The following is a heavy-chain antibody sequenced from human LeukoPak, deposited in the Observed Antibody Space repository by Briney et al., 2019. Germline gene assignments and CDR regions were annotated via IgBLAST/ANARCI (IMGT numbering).Heavy chain of an antibody. V-gene: IGHV4-59*01. CDR1: GVSIRGYY. J-gene: IGHJ5*02. CDR2: IYYSGST. Sequence: PSETLSLTCTVSGVSIRGYYWSWIRQPPGKGLEWLGYIYYSGSTNYNPSLKSRVTISVDTSKSQFSLKLSSVTAADTAVYYCASSGGVYNWFDPWGLGTLVTVSS. D-gene: IGHD2-15*01. CDR3: ASSGGVYNWFDP.